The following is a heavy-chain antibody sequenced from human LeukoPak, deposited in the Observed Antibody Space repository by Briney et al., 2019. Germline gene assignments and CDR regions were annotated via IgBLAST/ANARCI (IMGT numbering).Heavy chain of an antibody. CDR1: GFTFSSYA. Sequence: GTSLRLSCAASGFTFSSYAMYWVRPAPGQGLEWVAITSSDGGNKYYADSVKGRFTISRDNSKNTLYLQMNSLRTEDTAVYYCARDNSGSGSYIQLDYWGQGTRVTVSS. J-gene: IGHJ4*02. V-gene: IGHV3-30-3*01. CDR3: ARDNSGSGSYIQLDY. D-gene: IGHD3-10*01. CDR2: TSSDGGNK.